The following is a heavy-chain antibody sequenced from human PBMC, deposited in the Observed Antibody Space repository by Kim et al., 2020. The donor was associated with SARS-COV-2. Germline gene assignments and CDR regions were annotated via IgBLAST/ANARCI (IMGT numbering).Heavy chain of an antibody. J-gene: IGHJ4*02. D-gene: IGHD6-19*01. V-gene: IGHV4-61*03. Sequence: NPSLKSRVTISVDTSKNHVSLKLSSGTAADTAVYYCARVLEGYSSGWYEDYWGQGTLVTVSS. CDR3: ARVLEGYSSGWYEDY.